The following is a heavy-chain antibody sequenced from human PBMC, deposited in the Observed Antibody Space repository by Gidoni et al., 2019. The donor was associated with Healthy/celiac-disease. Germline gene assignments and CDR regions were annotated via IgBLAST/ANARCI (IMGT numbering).Heavy chain of an antibody. CDR1: GGSISSGGYS. J-gene: IGHJ5*02. V-gene: IGHV4-30-2*01. D-gene: IGHD2-2*01. Sequence: QLQLQESGSGLVKPSQTLSRTCTGAGGSISSGGYSWSWIRQPPGKGLEWIGYIYHRGSTYYNPSLKSRVTISVDRSKNPFSLKLSSVTAADTAVYYCARGGYCSSTSCYPRWFDPWGQGTLVTVSS. CDR2: IYHRGST. CDR3: ARGGYCSSTSCYPRWFDP.